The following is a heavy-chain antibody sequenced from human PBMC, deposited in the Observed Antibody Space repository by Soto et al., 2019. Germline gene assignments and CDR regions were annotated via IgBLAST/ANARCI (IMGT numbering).Heavy chain of an antibody. D-gene: IGHD1-1*01. CDR2: MYPGDYDT. CDR3: ARAPTGISHPYYFDN. CDR1: GDSFSTNW. J-gene: IGHJ4*02. Sequence: HVESLRISCKVSGDSFSTNWIVWVLQMPGQGLEWMGIMYPGDYDTRYSPSFQGQVTISVDKSISTAYLQWNTLKTSDTAMYYCARAPTGISHPYYFDNWGQGTMVTVSS. V-gene: IGHV5-51*01.